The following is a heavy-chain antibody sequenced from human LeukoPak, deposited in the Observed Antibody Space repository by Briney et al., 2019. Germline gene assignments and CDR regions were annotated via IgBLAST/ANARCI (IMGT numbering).Heavy chain of an antibody. CDR3: ARDSLGGVTDY. CDR2: ISSSSSYI. Sequence: GGSLRLSCAASGFTFSSYSMNWIRQAPGKGLEWVSSISSSSSYIYYADSVKGRFTISRDNAKNSLYLQMNSLRAEDTAVYYCARDSLGGVTDYWGQGTLVTVSS. V-gene: IGHV3-21*01. CDR1: GFTFSSYS. D-gene: IGHD4-23*01. J-gene: IGHJ4*02.